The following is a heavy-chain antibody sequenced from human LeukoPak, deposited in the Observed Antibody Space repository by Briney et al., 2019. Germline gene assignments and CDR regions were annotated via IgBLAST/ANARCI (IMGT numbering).Heavy chain of an antibody. CDR2: ISAYNGNT. Sequence: VASVKVSCKASGYTFTSYDINWVRQATGQGLEWMGWISAYNGNTNYAQKLQGRVTMTTDTSTSTAYMELRSLRSDDTAVYYCARDSYGGDLDYWGQGTLVTVSS. CDR3: ARDSYGGDLDY. V-gene: IGHV1-18*01. CDR1: GYTFTSYD. J-gene: IGHJ4*02. D-gene: IGHD4-23*01.